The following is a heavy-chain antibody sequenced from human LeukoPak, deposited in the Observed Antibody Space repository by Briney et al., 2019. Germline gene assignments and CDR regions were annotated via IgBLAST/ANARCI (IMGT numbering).Heavy chain of an antibody. CDR2: ISGSGGTT. CDR3: VKDRVGYYDSSGFYLDAFDI. D-gene: IGHD3-22*01. Sequence: GGSLGLSCAASGFTFNSYGMSWVRQAPGKGLEWVSVISGSGGTTYYADSVKGRFTISRDNSKNTVYLQMSSLRAEDTAVYYCVKDRVGYYDSSGFYLDAFDIWGQGTMVTVSS. CDR1: GFTFNSYG. J-gene: IGHJ3*02. V-gene: IGHV3-23*01.